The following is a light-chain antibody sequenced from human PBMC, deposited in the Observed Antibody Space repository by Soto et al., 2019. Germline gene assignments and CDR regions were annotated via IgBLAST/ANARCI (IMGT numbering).Light chain of an antibody. V-gene: IGLV1-44*01. CDR2: NIG. Sequence: HSALTQPHSASGTPGQRLSISCSGTNSNIGRNPVMWYQQMPGTAPRLIIYNIGQRPSGVPDRFSGSQSGTSASLAISGLQSEDESDYFCSTWDDSLNDVVFGGGTKVTVL. CDR1: NSNIGRNP. CDR3: STWDDSLNDVV. J-gene: IGLJ2*01.